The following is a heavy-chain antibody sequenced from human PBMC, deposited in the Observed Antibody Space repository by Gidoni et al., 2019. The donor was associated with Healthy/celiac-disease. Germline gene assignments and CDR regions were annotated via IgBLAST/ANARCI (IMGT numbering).Heavy chain of an antibody. Sequence: QVQLVESGGGVVQPGRSLRLSCAASGFTFSSYGMPWVRQAPGKGLEWVAVISYDGSNKYYADSVKGRFTISRDNSKNTLYLQMNSLRAEDTAVYYCAKDLTVYAIEVVGFDYWGQGTLVTVSS. CDR2: ISYDGSNK. CDR1: GFTFSSYG. V-gene: IGHV3-30*18. J-gene: IGHJ4*02. D-gene: IGHD2-8*01. CDR3: AKDLTVYAIEVVGFDY.